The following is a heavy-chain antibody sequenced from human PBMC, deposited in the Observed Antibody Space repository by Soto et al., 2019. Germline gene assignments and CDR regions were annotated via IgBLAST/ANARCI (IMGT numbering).Heavy chain of an antibody. CDR2: INAGNGNT. CDR3: ARDVRPYYYYYMDV. V-gene: IGHV1-3*01. CDR1: GYTFTSYA. J-gene: IGHJ6*03. Sequence: ASVKVSCKASGYTFTSYAMHWVRQAPGQRLEWMGWINAGNGNTKYSQKFQGRVTITRDTSASTAYMELSSLRSEDTAVYYCARDVRPYYYYYMDVWGKGTTVTVSS.